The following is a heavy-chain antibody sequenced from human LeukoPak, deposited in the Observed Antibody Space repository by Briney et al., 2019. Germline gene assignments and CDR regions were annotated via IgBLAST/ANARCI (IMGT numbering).Heavy chain of an antibody. D-gene: IGHD2-15*01. V-gene: IGHV3-23*01. J-gene: IGHJ6*03. Sequence: GGCLRLSCAASGFTFSSYPMSWVRQAPGKGLEWVSAISGSDGSTYYADSVKGRFTISRDNSKNTLYLQMNSLRAEDTAVYYCAKGSTKAYCSGGSCYRSIYYYMDVWGKGTTVTVSS. CDR1: GFTFSSYP. CDR2: ISGSDGST. CDR3: AKGSTKAYCSGGSCYRSIYYYMDV.